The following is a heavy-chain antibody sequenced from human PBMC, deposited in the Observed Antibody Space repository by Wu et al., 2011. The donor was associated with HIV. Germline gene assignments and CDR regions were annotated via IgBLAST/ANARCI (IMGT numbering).Heavy chain of an antibody. J-gene: IGHJ5*02. CDR2: IYAGDSET. D-gene: IGHD3-16*01. V-gene: IGHV5-51*01. CDR1: GYSFTNYW. Sequence: VQLVQSGAEVKKPGESLKISCKGSGYSFTNYWIGWVRQMPGKGLEWMGIIYAGDSETRYSPSFQGQVTMSADKSIRTAYLQWHSLKASDTAMYYCARPGPIGAYNWFDPGAREPGHRLL. CDR3: ARPGPIGAYNWFDP.